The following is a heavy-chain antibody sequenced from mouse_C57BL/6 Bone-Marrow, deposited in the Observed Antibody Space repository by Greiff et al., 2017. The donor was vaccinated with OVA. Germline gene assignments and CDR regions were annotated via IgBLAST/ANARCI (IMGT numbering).Heavy chain of an antibody. Sequence: QVQLQQPGAELVKPGASVKLSCKASGYTFTSYWMHWVKQRPGQGIEWIGMIHPNSGSTNYNEKFKSKATLTVDKSSSTAYMQLSSLTSEDSAVYYCARGPIYYYGSSPFAYWGQGTLVTVSA. V-gene: IGHV1-64*01. J-gene: IGHJ3*01. D-gene: IGHD1-1*01. CDR3: ARGPIYYYGSSPFAY. CDR2: IHPNSGST. CDR1: GYTFTSYW.